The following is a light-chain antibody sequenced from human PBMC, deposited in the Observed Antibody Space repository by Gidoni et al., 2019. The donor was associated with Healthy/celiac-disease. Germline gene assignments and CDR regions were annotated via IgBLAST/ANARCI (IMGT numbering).Light chain of an antibody. CDR1: SSDLGGYNY. CDR2: DVS. Sequence: QSALTPPRSVSGSPGQSVTISCTGTSSDLGGYNYVSWYQQHPGKAPKLMIYDVSKRPSGVPDRFSGSKSGNTASLTISGLQAEDEADYYCCSYAGSYTLGVFGTGTKVTVL. J-gene: IGLJ1*01. CDR3: CSYAGSYTLGV. V-gene: IGLV2-11*01.